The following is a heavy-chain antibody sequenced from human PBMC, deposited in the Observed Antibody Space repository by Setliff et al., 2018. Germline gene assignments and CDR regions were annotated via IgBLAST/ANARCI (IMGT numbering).Heavy chain of an antibody. D-gene: IGHD2-2*01. V-gene: IGHV5-51*01. Sequence: ESLKLSCKGSASTFSNYWIVWVRQMPGKGLEWMGMIYPDDSDTKYHPSFQGQVTISADKSISTAYLQWSSLKASDTAMYYCARALYPSSFIGHNWFDPWGQGTLVTVSS. CDR1: ASTFSNYW. CDR3: ARALYPSSFIGHNWFDP. CDR2: IYPDDSDT. J-gene: IGHJ5*02.